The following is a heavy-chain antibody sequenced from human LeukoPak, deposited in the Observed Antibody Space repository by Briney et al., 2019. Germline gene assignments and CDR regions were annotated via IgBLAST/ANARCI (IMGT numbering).Heavy chain of an antibody. J-gene: IGHJ2*01. CDR2: VSAYNGKT. Sequence: ASVKVSCKTSGYTFTTYGISWVRQAPGQGPEWMGWVSAYNGKTNYAQKFQGRVIMTTETATSTAYMELRSLRSDDTAIYYCVRDEYSYGWYFDLWGRGTPVTVSS. CDR1: GYTFTTYG. V-gene: IGHV1-18*01. CDR3: VRDEYSYGWYFDL. D-gene: IGHD5-18*01.